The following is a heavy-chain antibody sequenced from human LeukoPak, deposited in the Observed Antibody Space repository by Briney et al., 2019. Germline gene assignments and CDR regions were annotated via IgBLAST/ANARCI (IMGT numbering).Heavy chain of an antibody. Sequence: ASVKVSCKASGYTFTSYYMHWVRQAPGQGLEWMGWMNPKSGYTGHAQKFQGRVTITRDISISTVYMELSSLRSEDTAVYYCARDGKISPYYGMDVWGQGTTVTVSS. D-gene: IGHD1-26*01. CDR3: ARDGKISPYYGMDV. J-gene: IGHJ6*02. CDR2: MNPKSGYT. CDR1: GYTFTSYY. V-gene: IGHV1-8*03.